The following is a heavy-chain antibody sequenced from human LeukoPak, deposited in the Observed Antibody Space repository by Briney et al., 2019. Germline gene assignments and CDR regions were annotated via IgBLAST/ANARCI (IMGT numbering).Heavy chain of an antibody. V-gene: IGHV3-11*04. J-gene: IGHJ1*01. Sequence: PVGSLRLSCAASGFTFSDYYMSWIRQAPGKGLEWVSYISSSGSTIYYADSVKGRFTISRDNSKNTLYLQMNSLRAEDTAVYYCAKHRPEYFQHWGQGTLVTVSS. CDR3: AKHRPEYFQH. CDR1: GFTFSDYY. CDR2: ISSSGSTI.